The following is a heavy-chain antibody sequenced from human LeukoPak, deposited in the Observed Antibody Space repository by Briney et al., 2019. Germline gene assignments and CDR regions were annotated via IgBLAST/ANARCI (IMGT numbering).Heavy chain of an antibody. J-gene: IGHJ4*02. D-gene: IGHD6-19*01. CDR1: GGSISSSSYY. CDR2: IYYSGST. CDR3: ARIGYSSGWPQIDY. Sequence: SETLSLTCTVSGGSISSSSYYWGWIRQPPGKGLGWIGSIYYSGSTYYNPSLKSRVTISVDTSKNQFSLKLSSVTAADTAVYYCARIGYSSGWPQIDYWGQGTLVTVSS. V-gene: IGHV4-39*01.